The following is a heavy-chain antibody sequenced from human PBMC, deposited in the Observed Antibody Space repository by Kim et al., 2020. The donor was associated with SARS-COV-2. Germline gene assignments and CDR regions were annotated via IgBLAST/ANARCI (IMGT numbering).Heavy chain of an antibody. J-gene: IGHJ4*02. CDR3: AKERRHDYGDPYFGLFDY. CDR2: ISGSRGST. D-gene: IGHD4-17*01. CDR1: GFTFSSYA. Sequence: GGSLRLSCAASGFTFSSYAMSWVRQAPGKGLEWVSAISGSRGSTYYADSVKGRFTISRDNSKNTLYLQMNSLRAEDTAVYYCAKERRHDYGDPYFGLFDYWGQGTLVTVSS. V-gene: IGHV3-23*01.